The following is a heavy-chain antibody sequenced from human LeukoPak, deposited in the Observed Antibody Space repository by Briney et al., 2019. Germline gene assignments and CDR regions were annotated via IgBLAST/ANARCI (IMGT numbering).Heavy chain of an antibody. CDR1: GFTFSGSA. V-gene: IGHV3-73*01. J-gene: IGHJ6*03. CDR3: TRQEYYYYMDV. Sequence: GGSLRLSCAASGFTFSGSAMHWVRQASGKGLEWVGRIRSKANSYATAYAASVKGRFTISRDDSKNTAYLQMNSLKTEDTAVYYCTRQEYYYYMDVWGKGTTVTVSS. CDR2: IRSKANSYAT.